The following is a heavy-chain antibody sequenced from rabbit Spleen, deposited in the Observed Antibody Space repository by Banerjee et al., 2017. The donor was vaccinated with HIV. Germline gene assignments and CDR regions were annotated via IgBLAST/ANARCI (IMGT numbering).Heavy chain of an antibody. CDR3: ARDTGSSFSSYGMDL. CDR2: IDPGSGGST. D-gene: IGHD8-1*01. J-gene: IGHJ6*01. V-gene: IGHV1S40*01. CDR1: GFSFSSSYY. Sequence: QSLEESGGDLVKPGASLTLTCTASGFSFSSSYYMCWVRQAPGKGLEWIACIDPGSGGSTYYASWAKGRFTISKTSSTTVTLQLTSLTAADTATYFCARDTGSSFSSYGMDLWGPGTLVTVS.